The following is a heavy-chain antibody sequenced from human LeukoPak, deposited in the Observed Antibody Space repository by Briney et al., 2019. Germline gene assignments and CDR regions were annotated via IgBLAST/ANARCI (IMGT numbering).Heavy chain of an antibody. V-gene: IGHV3-23*01. J-gene: IGHJ4*02. D-gene: IGHD1-26*01. CDR3: TKGDGGYYPIDN. CDR1: GFTFSKNG. Sequence: GGSLRLSCAASGFTFSKNGMSWVRQAPGKGVEWVSTINDNGANTHYADSVNGRFTISRDNSRNTLLLEMNSLRADDTALYYCTKGDGGYYPIDNWGQGTLVIVSS. CDR2: INDNGANT.